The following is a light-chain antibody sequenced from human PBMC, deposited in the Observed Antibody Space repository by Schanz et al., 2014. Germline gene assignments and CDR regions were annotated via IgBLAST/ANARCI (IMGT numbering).Light chain of an antibody. V-gene: IGLV1-40*01. CDR3: AAWDDSLRGV. CDR2: DNT. CDR1: NSNIGATYD. Sequence: QSVLTQPASVSGAPGQRVTISCTGSNSNIGATYDVHWYQQIPGTAPKLLISDNTTRPSGVPDRFSGSKSGTSASLAISGLQSEDEADYYCAAWDDSLRGVFGGGTQLTVL. J-gene: IGLJ3*02.